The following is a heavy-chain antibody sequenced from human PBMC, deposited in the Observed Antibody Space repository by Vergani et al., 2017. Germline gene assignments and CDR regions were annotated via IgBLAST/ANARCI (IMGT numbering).Heavy chain of an antibody. CDR1: GYSFTSYW. D-gene: IGHD3-22*01. CDR2: IYPGDSDT. Sequence: EVQLVQSGAEVKKPGESLKISCKGSGYSFTSYWIGWVRQMPGKGLEWMGIIYPGDSDTRYSPSFQGQVTISADKSISTAYLQWSSLKASDTAMYYCARETYYCDSSGYYYSAFDIWGQGTMVTVSS. J-gene: IGHJ3*02. CDR3: ARETYYCDSSGYYYSAFDI. V-gene: IGHV5-51*01.